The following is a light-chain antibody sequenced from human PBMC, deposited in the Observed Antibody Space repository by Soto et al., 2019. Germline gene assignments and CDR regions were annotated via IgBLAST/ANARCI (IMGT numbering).Light chain of an antibody. J-gene: IGLJ1*01. CDR2: VVS. V-gene: IGLV2-14*01. Sequence: QSALTQPASVSGSPGQSITISCTGTSSDVGSYNYVSWYQQHPGKAPKLMIYVVSDRPAGISSRFSGYKAGNTASLTTSLLQTDDDAYYYCSSYTDSTTLFGTGTKLTVL. CDR3: SSYTDSTTL. CDR1: SSDVGSYNY.